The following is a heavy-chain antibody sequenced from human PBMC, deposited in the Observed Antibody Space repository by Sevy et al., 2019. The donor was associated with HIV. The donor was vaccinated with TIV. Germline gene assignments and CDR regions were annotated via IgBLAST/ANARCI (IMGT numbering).Heavy chain of an antibody. CDR3: TSVRPCGGDCYFFDS. CDR2: IIPRVGTT. D-gene: IGHD2-21*02. Sequence: ASVKVSCVASGGRLSNYGMNWVRQAPGQGIEWMGGIIPRVGTTNYAQKVQGRATITADESTSTMFIEVRRLTSEDTGIYYCTSVRPCGGDCYFFDSLGQGTMVTVSS. CDR1: GGRLSNYG. V-gene: IGHV1-69*13. J-gene: IGHJ4*02.